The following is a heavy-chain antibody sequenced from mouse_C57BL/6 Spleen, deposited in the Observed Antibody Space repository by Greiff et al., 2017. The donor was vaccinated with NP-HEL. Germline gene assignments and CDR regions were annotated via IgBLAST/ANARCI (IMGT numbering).Heavy chain of an antibody. CDR3: ARSPPGAWFAY. CDR1: GYTFTSYD. D-gene: IGHD4-1*01. J-gene: IGHJ3*01. CDR2: IYPRDGST. Sequence: QVQLQQSGPELVKPGASVKLSCKASGYTFTSYDINWVKQRPGQGLEWIGWIYPRDGSTKYNEKFKDKATLTVDTSSSTAYMELHSLTSEDSAVYFCARSPPGAWFAYWGQGTLVTVSA. V-gene: IGHV1-85*01.